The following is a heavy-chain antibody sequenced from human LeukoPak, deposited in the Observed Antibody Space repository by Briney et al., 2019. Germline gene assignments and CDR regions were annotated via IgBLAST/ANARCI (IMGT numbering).Heavy chain of an antibody. D-gene: IGHD2-2*01. V-gene: IGHV3-7*01. CDR3: ARDRVVVVPAAKGPYYYYYYYMDV. CDR1: GFTFSTYW. Sequence: GGSLRLSCAASGFTFSTYWMSWVRQAPGKGLEWVANIKQDGSEKHYVDSVKGRFTISRDNAKNSLYLQMNSLRAEDTAVYYCARDRVVVVPAAKGPYYYYYYYMDVWGKGTTVTVSS. CDR2: IKQDGSEK. J-gene: IGHJ6*03.